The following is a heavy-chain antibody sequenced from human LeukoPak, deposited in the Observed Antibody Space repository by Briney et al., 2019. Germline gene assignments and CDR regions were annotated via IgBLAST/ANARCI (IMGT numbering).Heavy chain of an antibody. Sequence: ASVKVSCKASGYTFTSYDINWVRQATGQGLEWMGWMNPNSGNTGYAQKFQGRVTMTTDTSTSTAYMELRSLRSDDTAAYYCASLEVSSWYAFDIWGQGTMVTVSS. CDR3: ASLEVSSWYAFDI. CDR1: GYTFTSYD. V-gene: IGHV1-8*01. D-gene: IGHD6-13*01. CDR2: MNPNSGNT. J-gene: IGHJ3*02.